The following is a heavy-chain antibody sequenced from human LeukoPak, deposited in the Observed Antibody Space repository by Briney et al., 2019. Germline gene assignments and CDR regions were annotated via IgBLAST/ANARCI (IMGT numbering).Heavy chain of an antibody. CDR3: ARQIGYYDILTGYNYSWFDP. CDR1: GGSISSSSYY. Sequence: SETLSLTCTVSGGSISSSSYYWGWIRQPPGKRLEWIGSIYYSGSTYYNPSLKSRVTISVDTSKNQFSLKLSSVTAADTAVYYCARQIGYYDILTGYNYSWFDPWGQGTLVTVSS. D-gene: IGHD3-9*01. J-gene: IGHJ5*02. V-gene: IGHV4-39*01. CDR2: IYYSGST.